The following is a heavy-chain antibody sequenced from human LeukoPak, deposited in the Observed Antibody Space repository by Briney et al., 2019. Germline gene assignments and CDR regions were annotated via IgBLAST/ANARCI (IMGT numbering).Heavy chain of an antibody. CDR2: ISWNSGSI. J-gene: IGHJ4*02. CDR1: GFTFDDYA. Sequence: GGSLRLSRAASGFTFDDYAMHWVRQAPGKGLEWVSGISWNSGSIGYADSVKGRFTISRDNAKKSLYLQMNSLRAEDTAVYYCARHLSGITGYTYGRGIDYWGQGTLLTVSS. V-gene: IGHV3-9*01. CDR3: ARHLSGITGYTYGRGIDY. D-gene: IGHD5-18*01.